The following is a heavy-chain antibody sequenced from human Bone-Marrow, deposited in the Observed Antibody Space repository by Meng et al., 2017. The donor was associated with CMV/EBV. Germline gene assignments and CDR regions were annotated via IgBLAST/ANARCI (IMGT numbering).Heavy chain of an antibody. D-gene: IGHD3-10*01. CDR2: INPDSGDT. Sequence: ASVKVSCKASGYTFTGYYIHWVRQAPGQGLEWMGWINPDSGDTNQAQRFQGRITMTKDTSIITAYTDLSRLRYDDTAIFYCTIVWVRGKHHYGMEVWGQGPTVPVSS. CDR3: TIVWVRGKHHYGMEV. J-gene: IGHJ6*02. CDR1: GYTFTGYY. V-gene: IGHV1-2*02.